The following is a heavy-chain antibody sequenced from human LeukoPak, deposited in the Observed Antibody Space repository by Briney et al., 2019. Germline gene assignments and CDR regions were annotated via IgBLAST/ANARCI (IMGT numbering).Heavy chain of an antibody. Sequence: GGSLRLSCAASGFTFSGYWMHWVRQAPGKGLVWVSHINNDGSNTTYADSVKGRLTVSRDNAKSTANLQLNSLRVEDTAVYYCVRGADWSDYMTPSVDVWGKGTTVTVSS. D-gene: IGHD3-3*01. CDR3: VRGADWSDYMTPSVDV. J-gene: IGHJ6*04. CDR1: GFTFSGYW. CDR2: INNDGSNT. V-gene: IGHV3-74*01.